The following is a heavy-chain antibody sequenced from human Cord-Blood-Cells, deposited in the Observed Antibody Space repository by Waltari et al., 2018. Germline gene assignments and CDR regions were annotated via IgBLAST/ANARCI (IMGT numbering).Heavy chain of an antibody. CDR1: GGPISRSSYY. D-gene: IGHD2-15*01. J-gene: IGHJ3*02. Sequence: QLQLQESGAGLVQPSATLSLTRTVSGGPISRSSYYWGWIRQPPGKGLEWIGSLYYSGSTYYNPSLKSRVTISVDTSKNQFSLKLSSVTAADTAVYYCARQWLAAADAFDIWGQGTMVTVSS. CDR2: LYYSGST. CDR3: ARQWLAAADAFDI. V-gene: IGHV4-39*01.